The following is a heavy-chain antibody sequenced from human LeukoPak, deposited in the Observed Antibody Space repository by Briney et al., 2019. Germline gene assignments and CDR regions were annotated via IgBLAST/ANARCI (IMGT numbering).Heavy chain of an antibody. CDR3: AKGDDYGDYGSFGY. D-gene: IGHD4-17*01. Sequence: PGRSLRLSCAASGFTFYDYDMHWVRHAPGKGLEGVSGISWNSGRIGYADSVKGRFTISRDNAKNSLYLQMNSLRAEDTALYYCAKGDDYGDYGSFGYWGRGTLVTVSS. V-gene: IGHV3-9*01. J-gene: IGHJ4*02. CDR2: ISWNSGRI. CDR1: GFTFYDYD.